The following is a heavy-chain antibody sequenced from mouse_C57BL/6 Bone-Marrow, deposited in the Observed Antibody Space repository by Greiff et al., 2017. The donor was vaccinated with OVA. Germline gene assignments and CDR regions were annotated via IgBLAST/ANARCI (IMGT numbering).Heavy chain of an antibody. D-gene: IGHD1-1*01. CDR2: IYPRDGST. J-gene: IGHJ3*01. V-gene: IGHV1-78*01. CDR3: AGILLRFLGGFAY. Sequence: VQLQQSDAELVKPGASVKISCKVSGYTFTDHTIHWMKQRPEQGLEWIGYIYPRDGSTKYNEKFKGKATLTADKSSSTAYMQLNSLTSEDSAVYFCAGILLRFLGGFAYWGQGTLVTVSA. CDR1: GYTFTDHT.